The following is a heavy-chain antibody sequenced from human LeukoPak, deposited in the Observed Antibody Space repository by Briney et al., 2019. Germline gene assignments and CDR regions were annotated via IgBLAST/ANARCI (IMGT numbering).Heavy chain of an antibody. J-gene: IGHJ4*02. CDR1: GYSFTSYW. CDR2: IYPGDSDT. D-gene: IGHD2-15*01. V-gene: IGHV5-51*01. CDR3: ARHQSSGYCSGGSCYFADY. Sequence: GESLKISCKGSGYSFTSYWIGWVRQMPGKGLEWMGIIYPGDSDTRYSPSFQGQVTISADKSISTAYLQWSSLKASDTAMYYCARHQSSGYCSGGSCYFADYWGQGTLVTVSS.